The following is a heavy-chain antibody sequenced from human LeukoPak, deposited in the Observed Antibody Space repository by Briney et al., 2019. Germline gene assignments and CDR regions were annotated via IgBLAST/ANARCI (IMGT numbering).Heavy chain of an antibody. Sequence: SETLPLTCAVYGGSFSGYYWSWIRQPPGKGLEWIGEINHSGSTNYNPSLKSRVTISVDTSKNQFSLKLSSVTAADTAVYYCARGDPYYYDSSGPQPLDYWGQGTLVTVSS. CDR2: INHSGST. D-gene: IGHD3-22*01. CDR1: GGSFSGYY. V-gene: IGHV4-34*01. CDR3: ARGDPYYYDSSGPQPLDY. J-gene: IGHJ4*02.